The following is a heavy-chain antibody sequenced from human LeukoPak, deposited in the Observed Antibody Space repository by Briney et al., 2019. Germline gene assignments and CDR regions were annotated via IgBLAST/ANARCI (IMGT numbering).Heavy chain of an antibody. D-gene: IGHD3-10*01. CDR3: AKDIEGYGSGSLFDY. V-gene: IGHV3-9*01. J-gene: IGHJ4*02. CDR1: GFTFDDYA. CDR2: ISWNSGSI. Sequence: QPGRSLRLSCAASGFTFDDYAMHWLRQAPGKGLEWVSGISWNSGSIVYADSVKGRFTISRDNAKNSLYLQMNSLRSEDTALYYCAKDIEGYGSGSLFDYWGQGTLVTVSS.